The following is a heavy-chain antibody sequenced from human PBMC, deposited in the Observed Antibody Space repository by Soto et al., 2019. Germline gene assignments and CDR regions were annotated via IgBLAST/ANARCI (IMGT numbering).Heavy chain of an antibody. CDR1: GFTLSDYY. V-gene: IGHV3-74*01. D-gene: IGHD6-6*01. CDR2: INSDGSST. CDR3: ASGGSSLNFDS. J-gene: IGHJ4*02. Sequence: GXSLRLSCAASGFTLSDYYMSWIRQAPGKGLVWVSWINSDGSSTSYADSVKGRFTISRDNAKNTLYLQMNSLRAEDTAVYYCASGGSSLNFDSWGQGTLVTVSS.